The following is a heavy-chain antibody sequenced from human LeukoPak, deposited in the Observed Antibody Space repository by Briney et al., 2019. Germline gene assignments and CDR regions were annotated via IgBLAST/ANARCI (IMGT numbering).Heavy chain of an antibody. CDR1: GFTFSSYA. D-gene: IGHD2-15*01. CDR3: ARESGYCSGGSCRNGPFDY. CDR2: ILYDGSHE. V-gene: IGHV3-30*01. Sequence: GRSLRLSCAASGFTFSSYAMHWVRQAPGKGLEWVALILYDGSHEYYADSVKGRFTISRDNSKNTLYLQMDSLRAEDTAVYYCARESGYCSGGSCRNGPFDYWGQGTLVTVFS. J-gene: IGHJ4*02.